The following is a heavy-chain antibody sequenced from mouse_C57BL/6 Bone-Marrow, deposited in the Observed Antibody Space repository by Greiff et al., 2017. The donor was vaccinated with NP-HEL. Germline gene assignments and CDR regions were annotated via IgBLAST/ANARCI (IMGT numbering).Heavy chain of an antibody. J-gene: IGHJ2*01. V-gene: IGHV5-15*04. CDR3: ARREGNYDYFDY. D-gene: IGHD2-1*01. CDR2: ISNLAYSI. Sequence: EVKVEESGGGLVQPGGSLKLSCAASGFTFSDYGMAWVRQAPRKGPEWVAFISNLAYSIYYAATVTGRFTISRANAKNTLYLEMSSLRSEDTAMYYCARREGNYDYFDYWGQGTTLTVSS. CDR1: GFTFSDYG.